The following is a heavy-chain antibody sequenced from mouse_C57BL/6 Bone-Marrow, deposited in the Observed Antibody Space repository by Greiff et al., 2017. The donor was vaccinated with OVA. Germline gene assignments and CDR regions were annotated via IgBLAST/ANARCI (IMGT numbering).Heavy chain of an antibody. J-gene: IGHJ4*01. CDR1: GYAFTNYL. CDR3: AREGDGYSFYYAMDY. D-gene: IGHD2-3*01. V-gene: IGHV1-54*01. CDR2: INPGSGGT. Sequence: VQLQQSGAELVRPGTSVKVSCKASGYAFTNYLIEWVKQRPGQGLEWIGVINPGSGGTNYNEKFKGKATLTADKYSSTAYMQLSSLTSEDSAVDFCAREGDGYSFYYAMDYWGQGTSVTVSS.